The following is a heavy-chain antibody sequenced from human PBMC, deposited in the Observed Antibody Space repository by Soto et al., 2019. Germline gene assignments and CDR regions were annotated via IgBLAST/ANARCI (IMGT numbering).Heavy chain of an antibody. CDR3: TKELYGGFTC. D-gene: IGHD3-10*01. J-gene: IGHJ4*02. Sequence: EVRLLESGGGLVQPGGSLRLSCAASGFTFSVYAMSWVRQAPGKGLEWVSGISGSGDSTHYADSVKDWFTVSRDNSKSILYKQTNSLRDEDTAIYYCTKELYGGFTCWGQGTLVTVSS. CDR2: ISGSGDST. V-gene: IGHV3-23*01. CDR1: GFTFSVYA.